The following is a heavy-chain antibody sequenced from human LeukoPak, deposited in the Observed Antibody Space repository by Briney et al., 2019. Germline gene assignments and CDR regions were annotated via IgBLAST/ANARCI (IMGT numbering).Heavy chain of an antibody. CDR2: INPSGGST. D-gene: IGHD3-22*01. CDR1: GYTFTSYY. CDR3: ARPRSPLRYYYDSSGPRDAFDI. Sequence: WASVKVSCKASGYTFTSYYMHWVRQAPGQGLEWMGIINPSGGSTSYAQKFQGRVTMTRDTSTSTVYMELSSLRSEDTAVYYCARPRSPLRYYYDSSGPRDAFDIWGQGTMVTVSS. V-gene: IGHV1-46*01. J-gene: IGHJ3*02.